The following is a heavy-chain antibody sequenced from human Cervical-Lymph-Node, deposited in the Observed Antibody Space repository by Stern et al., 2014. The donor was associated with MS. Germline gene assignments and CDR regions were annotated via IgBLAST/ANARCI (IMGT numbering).Heavy chain of an antibody. CDR1: GYNFISYC. CDR2: IYPGDSDI. D-gene: IGHD2-21*01. J-gene: IGHJ4*02. Sequence: EDQLVESGAELKKPGASLKISCKTSGYNFISYCIDWVRQVPGQGLECIGIIYPGDSDITYSPSFQGHVTISVDKSITTAYLQWNSLKASDTTVYYCARWSVACDYWGQGALITVSS. V-gene: IGHV5-51*01. CDR3: ARWSVACDY.